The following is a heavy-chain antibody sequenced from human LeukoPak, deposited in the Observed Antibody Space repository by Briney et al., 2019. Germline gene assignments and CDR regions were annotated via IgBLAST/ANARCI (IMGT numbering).Heavy chain of an antibody. CDR2: ISSSGSTI. V-gene: IGHV3-48*03. CDR1: GFTFSSYE. J-gene: IGHJ3*02. D-gene: IGHD6-13*01. Sequence: GGSLRLSCAASGFTFSSYEMNWVRQAPGKGLEWVSYISSSGSTIYYADSVKGRFTISRDNAKNSLYLQMNSLRAEDTAVYYCARFSSSWYYAFDIWGQGTMVTVSS. CDR3: ARFSSSWYYAFDI.